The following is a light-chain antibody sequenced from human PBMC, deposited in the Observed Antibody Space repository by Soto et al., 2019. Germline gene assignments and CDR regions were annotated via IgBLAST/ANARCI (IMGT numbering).Light chain of an antibody. J-gene: IGKJ2*01. CDR3: QQYHAWPLFT. Sequence: EILMTQPPGTLSVSPGERVTLSCRASESIRSNLAWYHQKPGQPPRLLLYGASIRATNVPARFSGGGSGTEFTLTISSLQSEDFGIYFCQQYHAWPLFTFGQGTELKIK. CDR1: ESIRSN. V-gene: IGKV3-15*01. CDR2: GAS.